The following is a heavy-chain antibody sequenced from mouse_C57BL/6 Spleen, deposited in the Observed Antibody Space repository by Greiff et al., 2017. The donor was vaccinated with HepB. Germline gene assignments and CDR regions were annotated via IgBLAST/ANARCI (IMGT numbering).Heavy chain of an antibody. J-gene: IGHJ1*03. CDR3: ARDAYGSRGVYWYFDV. D-gene: IGHD1-1*01. CDR2: SRNKANDDTT. Sequence: EVQGVESGGGLVQSGRSLRLSCATSGFTFSDFYMEWVRQAPGKGLEWIAASRNKANDDTTEYSASVKGRFIVSRDTSQSILYLQMNALRAEDTAIDYCARDAYGSRGVYWYFDVWGTGTTVTVSS. V-gene: IGHV7-1*01. CDR1: GFTFSDFY.